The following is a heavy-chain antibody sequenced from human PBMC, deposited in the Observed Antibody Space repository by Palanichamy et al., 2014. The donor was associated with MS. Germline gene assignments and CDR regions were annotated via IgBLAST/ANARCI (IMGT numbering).Heavy chain of an antibody. CDR1: GGSISSGTW. D-gene: IGHD1-1*01. CDR3: ASHGLGQQLRV. J-gene: IGHJ4*02. CDR2: ISHNGRT. Sequence: QVQLQESSPGLVKPSGTLSLTCAVSGGSISSGTWWTWVRQPPGKGLEWIGEISHNGRTNYNPSLKSRVTISIDKSKNHFSLNLSSVTAADTAVYYCASHGLGQQLRVWGQGTLVTVSS. V-gene: IGHV4-4*02.